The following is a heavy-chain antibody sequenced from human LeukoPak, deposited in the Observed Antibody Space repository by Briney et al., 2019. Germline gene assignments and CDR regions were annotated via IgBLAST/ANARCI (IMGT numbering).Heavy chain of an antibody. CDR1: GGTFSSYA. CDR3: ARAPTLDYYDSSGYYYAHFDY. CDR2: IIPIFGTA. V-gene: IGHV1-69*05. J-gene: IGHJ4*02. D-gene: IGHD3-22*01. Sequence: SVKVSCKASGGTFSSYAISWVRQAPGQGLEWMGGIIPIFGTANYAQKFQGRVTITTDESTSTAYMELSSLRSEDTAVYYRARAPTLDYYDSSGYYYAHFDYWGQGTLVTVSS.